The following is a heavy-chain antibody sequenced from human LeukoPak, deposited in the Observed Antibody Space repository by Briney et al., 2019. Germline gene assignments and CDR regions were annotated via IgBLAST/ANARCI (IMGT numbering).Heavy chain of an antibody. Sequence: SVKVSCKASGGTFSSYAISWVRQAPGQGLEWMGRIIPILGIANYAQKFQGRVTITADKSTSTAYMELSSLRSDDTAVYYCARDHWLGVTTYYFDYWGQGTLVTVSS. V-gene: IGHV1-69*04. CDR2: IIPILGIA. CDR3: ARDHWLGVTTYYFDY. CDR1: GGTFSSYA. D-gene: IGHD4-17*01. J-gene: IGHJ4*02.